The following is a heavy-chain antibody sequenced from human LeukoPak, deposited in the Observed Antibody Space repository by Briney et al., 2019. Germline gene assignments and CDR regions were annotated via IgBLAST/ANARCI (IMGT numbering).Heavy chain of an antibody. Sequence: SVKVSCKASGGSLRRYVFAWVRQAPGQGLESMGGIMPVLDTGSYAQGFQGRVTITADRSTSTAYMELRSLRPEDTALYYCAARDNGNDLLSYHGMDVWGNGTTVTVSS. V-gene: IGHV1-69*06. D-gene: IGHD1-1*01. J-gene: IGHJ6*04. CDR2: IMPVLDTG. CDR1: GGSLRRYV. CDR3: AARDNGNDLLSYHGMDV.